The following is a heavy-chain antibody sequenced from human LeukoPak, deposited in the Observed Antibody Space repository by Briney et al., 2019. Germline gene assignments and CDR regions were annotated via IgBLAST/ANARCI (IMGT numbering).Heavy chain of an antibody. V-gene: IGHV1-46*01. CDR1: GYTFTSYY. D-gene: IGHD2-15*01. Sequence: ASVKVSCKASGYTFTSYYMHWVRQAPGQGLEWMGIINPSGGSTSYAQKFQGRVTMTRDTSTSTVYMELSSLRSEDTAVYYCARGTSRFVVVVAAVPYYFDYWGQGTLVTVSS. CDR2: INPSGGST. J-gene: IGHJ4*02. CDR3: ARGTSRFVVVVAAVPYYFDY.